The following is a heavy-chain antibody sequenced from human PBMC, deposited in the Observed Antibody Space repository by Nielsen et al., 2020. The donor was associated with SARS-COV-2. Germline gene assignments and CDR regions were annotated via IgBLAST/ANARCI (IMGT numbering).Heavy chain of an antibody. Sequence: GESLKISCKGSGYSFTSHWITWVRQMPGKGLEWMGRIDPSDYYVNYSPSFQGHVAIPADKSISTPYLQWSSLKASDTAMYYCARYASEYYYYYYMDVWGTGTTVTVPS. CDR3: ARYASEYYYYYYMDV. D-gene: IGHD2-2*01. J-gene: IGHJ6*03. CDR1: GYSFTSHW. V-gene: IGHV5-10-1*01. CDR2: IDPSDYYV.